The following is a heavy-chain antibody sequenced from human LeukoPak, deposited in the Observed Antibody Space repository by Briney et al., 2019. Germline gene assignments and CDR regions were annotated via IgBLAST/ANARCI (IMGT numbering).Heavy chain of an antibody. CDR3: ARDGGIAPTGTVTYYYYYMDV. CDR2: ISSITSSRTFI. Sequence: PGGSLRLSCTASGFSFSDYSMNWVRQAPGKGLEWVASISSITSSRTFIYYPDSGKGLFTISRDNAQNSLFLQMNSLRAEDTAVYYCARDGGIAPTGTVTYYYYYMDVWGKGTTVTVSS. D-gene: IGHD6-13*01. CDR1: GFSFSDYS. V-gene: IGHV3-21*01. J-gene: IGHJ6*03.